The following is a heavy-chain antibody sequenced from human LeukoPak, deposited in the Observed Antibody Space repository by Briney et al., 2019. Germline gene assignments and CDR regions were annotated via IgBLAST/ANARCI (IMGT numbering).Heavy chain of an antibody. D-gene: IGHD2-8*02. CDR3: ARRVPGGFVDS. CDR1: GGYISADY. J-gene: IGHJ4*02. CDR2: ISYSGNT. Sequence: SSETLSLTRAVSGGYISADYWIWIRQPPGTGLEWVGYISYSGNTNYNPSLKSRVTISQDTSKNQFSLRLSSVTAADTAMYYCARRVPGGFVDSWGQGTLVTVSS. V-gene: IGHV4-59*08.